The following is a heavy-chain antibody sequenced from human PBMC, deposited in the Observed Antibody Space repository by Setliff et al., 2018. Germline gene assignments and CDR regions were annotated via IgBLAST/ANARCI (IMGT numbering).Heavy chain of an antibody. Sequence: RTGGSLRLSCAASGFTFDDYGMSWVRQAPGKGLEWVSGINWNGGSTGYADSVKGRFTISRDNSENRLDLQMDSLRVEDTALYYCAKVKKQLIRGSGFDLWGQGTLVTVSS. D-gene: IGHD1-1*01. J-gene: IGHJ4*02. CDR2: INWNGGST. CDR3: AKVKKQLIRGSGFDL. CDR1: GFTFDDYG. V-gene: IGHV3-20*04.